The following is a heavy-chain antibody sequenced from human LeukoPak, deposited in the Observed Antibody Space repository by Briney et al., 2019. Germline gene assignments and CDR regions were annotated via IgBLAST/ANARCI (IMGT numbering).Heavy chain of an antibody. Sequence: SETLSLTCAVYGGSFSGYYWSWIRQPPGKGLEWIGEINHSGSTNNNPPLKSRVTISVDTSKNQFSLKLSSVTAADTAVYYCARGGGGMRIYGKNWFDSWGQGTLVTVSS. CDR1: GGSFSGYY. D-gene: IGHD3-16*01. CDR3: ARGGGGMRIYGKNWFDS. V-gene: IGHV4-34*01. J-gene: IGHJ5*01. CDR2: INHSGST.